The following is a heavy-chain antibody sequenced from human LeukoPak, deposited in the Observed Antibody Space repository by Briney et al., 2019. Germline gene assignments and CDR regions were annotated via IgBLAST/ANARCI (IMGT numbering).Heavy chain of an antibody. Sequence: PGGSLRLSCAASGFTFSSYGMHWVRQAPGKGLEWVAVISYDGSNKYYADSVKGRFTISRDNSKNTLYLQMNSLRAEDTAVYYCAHGTSDYYGMDVWGKGTTVTVSS. V-gene: IGHV3-30*03. CDR2: ISYDGSNK. J-gene: IGHJ6*04. D-gene: IGHD1-1*01. CDR1: GFTFSSYG. CDR3: AHGTSDYYGMDV.